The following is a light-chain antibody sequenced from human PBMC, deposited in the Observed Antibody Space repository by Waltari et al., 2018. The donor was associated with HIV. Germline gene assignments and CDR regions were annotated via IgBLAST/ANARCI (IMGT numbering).Light chain of an antibody. CDR2: STN. CDR3: QLYYDGAWV. Sequence: QPVVTQEPSLTVSPGGPVTLTCASSTGAVTSAYYPNWFRLKPGQAPRALIYSTNYKHSWTPVRFSGSLLGGKAALTLSGVQSEDEAEYYCQLYYDGAWVFGGGTKLTVL. CDR1: TGAVTSAYY. J-gene: IGLJ3*02. V-gene: IGLV7-43*01.